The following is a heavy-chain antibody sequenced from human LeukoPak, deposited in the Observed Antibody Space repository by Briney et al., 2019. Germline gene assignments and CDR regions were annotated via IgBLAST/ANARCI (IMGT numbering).Heavy chain of an antibody. CDR1: GGSISSYY. J-gene: IGHJ5*02. D-gene: IGHD3-9*01. V-gene: IGHV4-59*12. CDR3: ARETPLRYFDP. CDR2: IYYSGST. Sequence: SETLSLTCTVSGGSISSYYWSWIRQPPGKGLEWIGYIYYSGSTNYNPSLKSRVTISVDTSKNQFSLKLSSVTAADTAVYYCARETPLRYFDPWGQGTLVTVSS.